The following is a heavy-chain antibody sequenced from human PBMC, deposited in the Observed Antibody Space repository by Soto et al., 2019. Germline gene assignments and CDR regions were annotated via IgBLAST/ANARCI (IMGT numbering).Heavy chain of an antibody. CDR2: MNPNSGNT. J-gene: IGHJ4*02. Sequence: QVQLVQSGAEVKKPGASVKVSCKTSGYTFTSYDINWVRQATGHGLEWMGWMNPNSGNTGYAQNLQGRVTMTRNTSISTAYMELSGLRSDDTAVYYCARGRSTIWFSDYWGQGTLVTVSS. CDR1: GYTFTSYD. V-gene: IGHV1-8*01. CDR3: ARGRSTIWFSDY. D-gene: IGHD6-13*01.